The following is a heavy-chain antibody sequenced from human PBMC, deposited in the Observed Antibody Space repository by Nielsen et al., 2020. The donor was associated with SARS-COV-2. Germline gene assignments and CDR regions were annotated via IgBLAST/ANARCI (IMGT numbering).Heavy chain of an antibody. CDR1: GFIFSDYY. CDR3: ARSPDVFDI. J-gene: IGHJ3*02. CDR2: ISSSGTTK. Sequence: GESLKISCAASGFIFSDYYMTWIRQAPGKGPGWVSNISSSGTTKYYADSVKGRFTISRDNAKNSLFLQMSSLRAEDTAVYYCARSPDVFDIWGQGTMATVSS. V-gene: IGHV3-11*04.